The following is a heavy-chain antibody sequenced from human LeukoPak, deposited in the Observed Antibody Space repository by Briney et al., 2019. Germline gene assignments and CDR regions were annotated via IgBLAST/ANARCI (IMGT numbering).Heavy chain of an antibody. D-gene: IGHD6-13*01. J-gene: IGHJ4*02. Sequence: PGGSLRLSCAASGFTFSSYEMNWVRQAPGKGLEWVSYISSSGTTIYYAASVKGRFTISRDNAKNSLYLQMNSLRAEDTAVYYCAIGLFEEQQPYWGQGTLVTVSS. CDR2: ISSSGTTI. V-gene: IGHV3-48*03. CDR3: AIGLFEEQQPY. CDR1: GFTFSSYE.